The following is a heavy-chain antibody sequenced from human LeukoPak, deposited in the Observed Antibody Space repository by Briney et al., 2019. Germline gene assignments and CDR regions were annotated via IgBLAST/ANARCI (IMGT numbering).Heavy chain of an antibody. CDR2: IRYDGSNK. V-gene: IGHV3-30*02. J-gene: IGHJ4*02. Sequence: GGSLRLSCAASGFTFSSYWMHWVRQAPGKGLEWVAFIRYDGSNKYYADSVKGRFTISRDNSKNTLYLQMNSLRAEDTAVYYCAKDRQWERPIDYWGQGTLVTVSS. D-gene: IGHD1-26*01. CDR1: GFTFSSYW. CDR3: AKDRQWERPIDY.